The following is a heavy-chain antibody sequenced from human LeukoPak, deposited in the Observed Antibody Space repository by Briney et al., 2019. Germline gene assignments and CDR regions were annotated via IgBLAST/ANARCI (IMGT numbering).Heavy chain of an antibody. CDR2: ISAYNGNT. D-gene: IGHD3-3*01. V-gene: IGHV1-18*01. J-gene: IGHJ6*03. Sequence: ASVKVSCKASGYTFTSCGISWVRQAPGQGLEWMGWISAYNGNTNYAQKLQGRVTMTTDTSTSTAYMELRSLRSDDTAVYYCARVFSDFWSGYFRFDYYYYMDVWGKGTTVTVSS. CDR1: GYTFTSCG. CDR3: ARVFSDFWSGYFRFDYYYYMDV.